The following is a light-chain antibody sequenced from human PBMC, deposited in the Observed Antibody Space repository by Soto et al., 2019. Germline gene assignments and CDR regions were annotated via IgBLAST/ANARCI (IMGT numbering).Light chain of an antibody. J-gene: IGKJ2*01. Sequence: IALTQSPGTLSLSPGERATVSCRASQRVSSNYVAWYQHNPGQAPRLLIHGPSIRATGIPDRFSGRGSGTDFTFTISRLEPEDFAVYYCHHDGTLTYAFGQGTKLQIK. CDR1: QRVSSNY. CDR2: GPS. V-gene: IGKV3-20*01. CDR3: HHDGTLTYA.